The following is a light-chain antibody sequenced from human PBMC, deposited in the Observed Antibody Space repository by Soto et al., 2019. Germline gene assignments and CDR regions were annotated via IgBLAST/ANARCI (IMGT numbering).Light chain of an antibody. V-gene: IGKV1-5*03. CDR2: KAS. CDR3: QQYNSYSKT. CDR1: QSISSW. Sequence: IQMTQTPSSLSASVGDRVTIACRASQSISSWLAWYQQKPGKAPKLLIYKASSLESGVPSRFSGSGSGTEFTLTISSLQPDDFATYYCQQYNSYSKTFGQGTKV. J-gene: IGKJ1*01.